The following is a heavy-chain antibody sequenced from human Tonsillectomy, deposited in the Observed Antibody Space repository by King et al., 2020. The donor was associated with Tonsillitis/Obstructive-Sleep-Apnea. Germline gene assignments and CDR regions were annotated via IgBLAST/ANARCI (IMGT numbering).Heavy chain of an antibody. CDR2: IYYGGST. CDR1: GGSISSYY. V-gene: IGHV4-59*01. D-gene: IGHD2/OR15-2a*01. J-gene: IGHJ3*02. CDR3: ARMEYRAGNAFDI. Sequence: QLQESGPGLVKPSETLSLTCTVSGGSISSYYWSWIRQPPGKGLEWIGYIYYGGSTNYNPSLKSRVTISVDTSKNQFSLKLSSVTAADTAVYYCARMEYRAGNAFDIWGQGTMVTVSS.